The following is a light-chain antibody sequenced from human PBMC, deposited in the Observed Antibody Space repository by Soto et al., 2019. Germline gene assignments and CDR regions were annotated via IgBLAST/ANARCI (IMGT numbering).Light chain of an antibody. CDR1: QSVSSSY. Sequence: EIVLTQSPGTLSLFPGERATLSCRASQSVSSSYLAWYQQKPGQAPRLLIYGASSRATGIPDRFSGSGSGTGFTLTISRLEPEDFAVYYCQQCASSLPWTFGQGTKVEIK. J-gene: IGKJ1*01. CDR2: GAS. CDR3: QQCASSLPWT. V-gene: IGKV3-20*01.